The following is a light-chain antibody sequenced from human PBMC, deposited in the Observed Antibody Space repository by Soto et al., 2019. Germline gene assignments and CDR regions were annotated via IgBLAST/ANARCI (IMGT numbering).Light chain of an antibody. J-gene: IGLJ1*01. V-gene: IGLV1-40*01. CDR1: SSNIGAGYD. Sequence: QSFLAQPPSVSGAPGQKVTISCAGSSSNIGAGYDLHWYQQLPGTAPKLLLYGNSNRPSGVPDRFSGSKSGTSASLAITGRQAEDEADYYCQSYDSSLSAYVFGTGTKVTVL. CDR2: GNS. CDR3: QSYDSSLSAYV.